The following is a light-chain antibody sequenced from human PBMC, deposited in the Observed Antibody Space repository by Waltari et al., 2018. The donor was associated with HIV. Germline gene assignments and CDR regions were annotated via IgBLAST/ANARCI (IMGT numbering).Light chain of an antibody. Sequence: QVVLTQSPSASASLGASVKLTCTLSNGHASSAIDWHQQQPGKGPRLLVKLNSDGSHFKGDGIPDRFSGSRSGAERYLTISSLQSEDEADYYCQTWGPGFQVFGGGTKLTVL. J-gene: IGLJ3*02. CDR2: LNSDGSH. CDR1: NGHASSA. V-gene: IGLV4-69*01. CDR3: QTWGPGFQV.